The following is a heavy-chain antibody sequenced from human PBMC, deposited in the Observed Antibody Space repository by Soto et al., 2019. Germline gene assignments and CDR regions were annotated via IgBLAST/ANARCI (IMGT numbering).Heavy chain of an antibody. V-gene: IGHV1-46*01. Sequence: ASVKVACKAPADTFTSYYIHGVRQGPGRGLEWMGIINPNGGRTRFAQTFQGRITTTRDTSTSTVYMELRSVRSEETAIYYCGRSSAGLFGIMIEGGNWLAAWVRGSLVTVSA. CDR1: ADTFTSYY. J-gene: IGHJ5*02. CDR2: INPNGGRT. D-gene: IGHD6-25*01. CDR3: GRSSAGLFGIMIEGGNWLAA.